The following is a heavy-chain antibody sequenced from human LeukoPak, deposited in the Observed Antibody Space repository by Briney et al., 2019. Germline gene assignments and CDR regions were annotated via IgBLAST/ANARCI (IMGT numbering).Heavy chain of an antibody. CDR2: IKQDGSEK. V-gene: IGHV3-7*03. J-gene: IGHJ4*02. Sequence: GGSLRLSCAASGFTFSTYTMNWVRQAPGKGLEWVANIKQDGSEKNYVDSVKGRFIISRDNAKNSLYLQMNTLRADDTAVYYCARDGFGTGSNWGQGTLVTVSS. CDR1: GFTFSTYT. CDR3: ARDGFGTGSN. D-gene: IGHD3-16*01.